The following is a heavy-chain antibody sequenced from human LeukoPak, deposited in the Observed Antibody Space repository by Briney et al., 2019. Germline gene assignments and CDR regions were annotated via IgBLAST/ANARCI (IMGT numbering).Heavy chain of an antibody. J-gene: IGHJ6*02. CDR1: GFTFSRYW. CDR3: ASEEGGLDV. CDR2: IKTDGSYT. Sequence: SGRSLRLSCAASGFTFSRYWMHWVRQAPGKGLVWVSRIKTDGSYTSYADSVKGRFTISRDNAKSTLFLQMNGLRGEDTAIYYCASEEGGLDVWGQGTTVTVSS. V-gene: IGHV3-74*01.